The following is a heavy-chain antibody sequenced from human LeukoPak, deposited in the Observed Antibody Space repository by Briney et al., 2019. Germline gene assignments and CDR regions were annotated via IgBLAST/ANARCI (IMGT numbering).Heavy chain of an antibody. J-gene: IGHJ4*02. CDR3: ARGGGSYYDFDY. CDR2: IYYSGST. Sequence: SETLSLTCTVSGGSINSYYWSWIRQPPGKGLEWIGYIYYSGSTNYNPSLKSRVTISVDTSKNQFSLKLSSVTAADTAVYYCARGGGSYYDFDYWGQGTLVTVSS. CDR1: GGSINSYY. V-gene: IGHV4-59*01. D-gene: IGHD1-26*01.